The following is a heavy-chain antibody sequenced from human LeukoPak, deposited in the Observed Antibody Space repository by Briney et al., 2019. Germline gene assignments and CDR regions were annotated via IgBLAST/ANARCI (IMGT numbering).Heavy chain of an antibody. CDR1: GRSFSGYY. Sequence: PSETLSLTCAVYGRSFSGYYWSWIRQPPGKGLEWIGYIYYSGSTNYNPSLKSRVTISVDTSKNQFSLKLSSVTAADTAVYYCARDAYCGGDCYSADWYFDLWGRGTLVTVSS. CDR3: ARDAYCGGDCYSADWYFDL. J-gene: IGHJ2*01. CDR2: IYYSGST. V-gene: IGHV4-59*01. D-gene: IGHD2-21*02.